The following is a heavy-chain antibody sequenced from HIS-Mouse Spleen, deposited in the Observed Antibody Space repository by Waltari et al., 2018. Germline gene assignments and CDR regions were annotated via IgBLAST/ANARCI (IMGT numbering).Heavy chain of an antibody. CDR1: GFTFSNAW. V-gene: IGHV3-15*01. CDR2: IKSKTDGGTT. Sequence: EVQLVESGGGLVKPGGSLRLSCAASGFTFSNAWMSWVRQAPGKGLEWVGLIKSKTDGGTTDYAAPVKGRFTISRDDSKNTLYLQMNSLKTEDTAVYYCTTILGYYFDYWGQGTLVTVSS. J-gene: IGHJ4*02. CDR3: TTILGYYFDY. D-gene: IGHD7-27*01.